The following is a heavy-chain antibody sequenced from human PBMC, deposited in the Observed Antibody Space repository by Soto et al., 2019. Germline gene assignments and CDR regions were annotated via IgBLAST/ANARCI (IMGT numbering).Heavy chain of an antibody. CDR1: GFTFSNYG. D-gene: IGHD5-12*01. J-gene: IGHJ4*02. CDR2: ISYDGGNK. Sequence: QVQLVESGGGVVQPGRSLRLSCAASGFTFSNYGMHWARQAPGKGLEWVVGISYDGGNKYYADSVKGRFTISRDNSKNTLYLQMNTLRTEDTAVYYCAGGWYFFDYCGQGTLVTVSS. CDR3: AGGWYFFDY. V-gene: IGHV3-30*03.